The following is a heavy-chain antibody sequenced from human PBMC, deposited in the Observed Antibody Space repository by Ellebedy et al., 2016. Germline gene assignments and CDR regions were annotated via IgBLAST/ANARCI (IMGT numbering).Heavy chain of an antibody. V-gene: IGHV2-5*01. J-gene: IGHJ4*02. CDR3: VHRTTVTSVDY. D-gene: IGHD4-17*01. Sequence: SGPTLVKPTQTLTLTCTFYGFSLTTNQVVVGWVRQPPGKALEWLAFIYGHDDKRYSPSLKSRLTITKDTSKNQVVLTVTNMDPVDTATYYCVHRTTVTSVDYWGQGTLVTVST. CDR1: GFSLTTNQVV. CDR2: IYGHDDK.